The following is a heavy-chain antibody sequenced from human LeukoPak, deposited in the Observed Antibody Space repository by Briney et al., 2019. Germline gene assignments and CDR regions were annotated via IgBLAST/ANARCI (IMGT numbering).Heavy chain of an antibody. V-gene: IGHV4-59*01. CDR2: TSYSGST. J-gene: IGHJ1*01. D-gene: IGHD4-11*01. CDR1: GGSISSYY. CDR3: ARADSISSIQY. Sequence: SETLSLTRTVSGGSISSYYWSWIRQPPGKALEWIGYTSYSGSTNYNPSLKSRVTMSLHTSKNQFSLRLSYVTAADTAVYYCARADSISSIQYWGQGTLVTVSS.